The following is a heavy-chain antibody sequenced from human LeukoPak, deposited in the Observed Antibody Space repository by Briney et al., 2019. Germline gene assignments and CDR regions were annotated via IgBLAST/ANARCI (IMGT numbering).Heavy chain of an antibody. V-gene: IGHV3-23*01. CDR2: ISGNGTNT. J-gene: IGHJ4*02. Sequence: QTSETLSHTCTVSGYSISSGYYWGWIRQPPGKGLEWVSAISGNGTNTYYGDSVKGRFTVSRDNPRDTLFLQMNSLRGEDTAVYYCAKVSSSGYLFDYWGQGTLVTVSS. D-gene: IGHD5-12*01. CDR3: AKVSSSGYLFDY. CDR1: GYSISSGYY.